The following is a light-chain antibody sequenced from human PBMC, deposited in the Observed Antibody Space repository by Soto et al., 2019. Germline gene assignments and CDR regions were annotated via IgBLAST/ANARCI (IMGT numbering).Light chain of an antibody. J-gene: IGKJ1*01. CDR1: QSVSSSY. CDR2: GAS. CDR3: QQYGSSPWT. V-gene: IGKV3-20*01. Sequence: EIVLTQSPGTLSLSPGERATLSCRASQSVSSSYLAWYQQKPGQAPRLLIYGASSRAPGIPDRFSGSGSGTDFTLTIRRLEPEDLAVYYCQQYGSSPWTFGQGTKVEIK.